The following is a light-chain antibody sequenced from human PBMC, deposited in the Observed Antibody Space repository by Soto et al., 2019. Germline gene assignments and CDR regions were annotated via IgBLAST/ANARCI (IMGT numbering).Light chain of an antibody. Sequence: EIVLTQSPGTLSVSPGESATLACRASQSVSSNYLAWYQQKPGQPPRLLIYGASSRATGIQDRFSGSGYRTDFTITIIRLEPEDFEVYSCQQYSRLPRTFGQGTRVDIK. CDR1: QSVSSNY. V-gene: IGKV3-20*01. CDR3: QQYSRLPRT. J-gene: IGKJ1*01. CDR2: GAS.